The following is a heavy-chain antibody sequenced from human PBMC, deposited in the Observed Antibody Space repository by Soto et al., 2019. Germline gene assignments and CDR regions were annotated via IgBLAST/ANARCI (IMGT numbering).Heavy chain of an antibody. CDR2: IIPIFGTA. J-gene: IGHJ6*02. CDR3: ARVGSSSGWYGGYYYYGMDV. CDR1: GVTFSSYA. V-gene: IGHV1-69*13. Sequence: SVKVSCKASGVTFSSYAISWVRQAPGQGLEWMGGIIPIFGTANYAQKFQGRVTITADESTSTAYMELSSLRSEDTAVYYCARVGSSSGWYGGYYYYGMDVWGQGTTVTVSS. D-gene: IGHD6-19*01.